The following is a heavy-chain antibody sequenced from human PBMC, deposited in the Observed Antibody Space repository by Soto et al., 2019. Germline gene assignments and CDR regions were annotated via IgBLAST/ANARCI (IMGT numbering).Heavy chain of an antibody. V-gene: IGHV4-59*12. J-gene: IGHJ4*02. Sequence: SETLSLTCTVSGGSISSYYWSWIRQPPGKGLEWIGYIYYSGSTNYNPSLKSRVSMSVDSPKNQFSLWLTSVTAADTAVYYCARPDRTVTGFDYWGQGTLVTVSS. CDR3: ARPDRTVTGFDY. D-gene: IGHD4-17*01. CDR1: GGSISSYY. CDR2: IYYSGST.